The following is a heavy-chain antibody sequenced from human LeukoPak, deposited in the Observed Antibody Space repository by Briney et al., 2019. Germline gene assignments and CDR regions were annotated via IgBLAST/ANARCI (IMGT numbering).Heavy chain of an antibody. Sequence: PGGSLRLSCAASGFTFSSYWMHWVRQAPGKGLVWVSRIHTDGSSTSYADSVKGRFTISRDNAKNTLYLQMNSLGAEDTAVYYCARDRDGYSTIYWGQGTLVTVSS. CDR1: GFTFSSYW. J-gene: IGHJ4*02. D-gene: IGHD6-13*01. CDR2: IHTDGSST. V-gene: IGHV3-74*01. CDR3: ARDRDGYSTIY.